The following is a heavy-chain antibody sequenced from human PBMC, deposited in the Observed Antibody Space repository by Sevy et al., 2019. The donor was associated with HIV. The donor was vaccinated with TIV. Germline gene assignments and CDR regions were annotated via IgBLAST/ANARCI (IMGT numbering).Heavy chain of an antibody. Sequence: GGSLRLSCAASGFTFSSYWMHWVRQAPGKGLEWVANINQDGSKKYYVDSVKGRFTISRDNAKNSLFLQMNSLRAEDTAVYYCARALGGSDGYWGQGTLVTVSS. J-gene: IGHJ4*02. D-gene: IGHD5-12*01. CDR3: ARALGGSDGY. CDR1: GFTFSSYW. CDR2: INQDGSKK. V-gene: IGHV3-7*04.